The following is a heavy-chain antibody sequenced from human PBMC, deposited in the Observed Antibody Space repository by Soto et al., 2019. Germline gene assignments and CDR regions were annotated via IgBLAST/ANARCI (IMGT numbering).Heavy chain of an antibody. CDR1: GGTFNNNA. D-gene: IGHD3-22*01. CDR3: VRGKMTEITTFLRDKWFDP. J-gene: IGHJ5*02. V-gene: IGHV1-69*01. CDR2: IIPIFGTS. Sequence: QVQLVQSGAEVKKPGSSVKVSCKASGGTFNNNAINWVRQAPGQGLEWMGGIIPIFGTSNYAQKFQGRVTSTADESTRTAYKGLSSLIWDDTDVYYCVRGKMTEITTFLRDKWFDPWGHGNLVTLSS.